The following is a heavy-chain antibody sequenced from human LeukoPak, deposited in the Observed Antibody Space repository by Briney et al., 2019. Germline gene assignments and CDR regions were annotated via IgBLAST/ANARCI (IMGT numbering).Heavy chain of an antibody. CDR2: INHSGST. D-gene: IGHD6-13*01. CDR1: GGSFSGYY. V-gene: IGHV4-34*01. CDR3: ARDPYSSSRSAFDY. Sequence: PSETLSLTCAVYGGSFSGYYWSWIRQPPGKGLEWIGEINHSGSTNYNPSLKSRVTISVDTSKNQFSLKLSSVTAADTAVYYCARDPYSSSRSAFDYWGQGTLVTVSS. J-gene: IGHJ4*02.